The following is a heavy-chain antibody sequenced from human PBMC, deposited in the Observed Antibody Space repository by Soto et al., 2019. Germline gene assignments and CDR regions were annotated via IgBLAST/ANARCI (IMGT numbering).Heavy chain of an antibody. D-gene: IGHD6-19*01. J-gene: IGHJ3*02. CDR3: ARDGGVAVAVDASDI. Sequence: EVQLVESGGGVVRPGGSLRLSCAASGFTFEDHGMTWVRQVPGKGLEWVAEINWSGSSTSYADSVKGRFTISRDNAKNSLYLQMNSLRAEDTALYFCARDGGVAVAVDASDIWGQGKMVTVSS. V-gene: IGHV3-20*04. CDR2: INWSGSST. CDR1: GFTFEDHG.